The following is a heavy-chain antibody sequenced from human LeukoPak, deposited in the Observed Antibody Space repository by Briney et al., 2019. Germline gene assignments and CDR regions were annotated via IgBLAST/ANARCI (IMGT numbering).Heavy chain of an antibody. CDR1: GFTLNSYG. CDR2: ISAHNGDT. Sequence: ASVKVSCKASGFTLNSYGLSWVRQAPGQGLEWMGWISAHNGDTSYAQRFQGRLTMTTDTATSTAYMELRSLTSGDTAVYYCARDRGPSYCTSTTCRTLDWWGQGTLVTVSS. D-gene: IGHD2-2*01. V-gene: IGHV1-18*01. J-gene: IGHJ4*02. CDR3: ARDRGPSYCTSTTCRTLDW.